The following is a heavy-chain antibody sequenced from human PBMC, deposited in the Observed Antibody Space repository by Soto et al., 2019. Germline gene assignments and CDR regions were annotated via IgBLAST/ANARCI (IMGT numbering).Heavy chain of an antibody. CDR1: GGSISNYY. Sequence: QVQLQESGPGLVKPSETLSLTCTVSGGSISNYYWSWIRQPPGKGLEWIGYIYYSGSSNYNPSLKSRATIPVDTSKNHCSLKLSSVTAADTAVYYCARKDAAGSALPNWGQGTLVTVSS. V-gene: IGHV4-59*12. CDR3: ARKDAAGSALPN. D-gene: IGHD3-10*01. J-gene: IGHJ4*02. CDR2: IYYSGSS.